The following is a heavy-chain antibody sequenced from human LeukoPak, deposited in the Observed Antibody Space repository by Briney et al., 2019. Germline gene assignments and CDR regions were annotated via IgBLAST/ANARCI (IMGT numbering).Heavy chain of an antibody. CDR3: ARDQYSYAHAAH. D-gene: IGHD5-18*01. CDR1: GFTFSNAW. CDR2: IYSGGTT. V-gene: IGHV3-66*01. J-gene: IGHJ4*02. Sequence: GESLKISCAASGFTFSNAWMSWVRQAPGKGLEWVSVIYSGGTTYYADSVKGRFTISRDNSKNTLHLQMNSLRAEDTAVYYCARDQYSYAHAAHWGQGTLVTVSS.